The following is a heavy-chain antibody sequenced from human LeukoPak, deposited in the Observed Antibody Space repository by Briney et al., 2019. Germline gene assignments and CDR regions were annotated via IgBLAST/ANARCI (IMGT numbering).Heavy chain of an antibody. CDR2: INSDGSST. J-gene: IGHJ5*02. V-gene: IGHV3-74*01. D-gene: IGHD3-9*01. CDR1: GFTFSSYW. CDR3: ARALRYENWFDP. Sequence: GGSLRLSCAASGFTFSSYWMHWVRQAPGKGLVWVSRINSDGSSTSYADSVKGRFTISRDNAKNTLHLQMNSLRAEDTAVHYCARALRYENWFDPWGQGTLVTVSS.